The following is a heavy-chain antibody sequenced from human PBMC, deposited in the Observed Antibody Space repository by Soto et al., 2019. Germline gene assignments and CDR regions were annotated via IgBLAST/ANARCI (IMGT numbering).Heavy chain of an antibody. CDR3: ARDLSPKSSGYDRGAFDI. CDR1: GYSFTSLD. J-gene: IGHJ3*02. CDR2: MQPSTGRT. Sequence: GASVKFSCKASGYSFTSLDINWVRQTAGQGLEWMGWMQPSTGRTGYAQKFQGRVTMTRDTSINTAYMELSSLRSEDTAVYYCARDLSPKSSGYDRGAFDIWGQGTMVTVSS. D-gene: IGHD5-12*01. V-gene: IGHV1-8*01.